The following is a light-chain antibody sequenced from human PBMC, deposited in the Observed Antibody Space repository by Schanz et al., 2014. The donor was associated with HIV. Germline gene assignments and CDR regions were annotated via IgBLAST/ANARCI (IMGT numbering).Light chain of an antibody. Sequence: QSALTQPPSASGSPGQSVTISCTGTSSDVGGYNYVSWYQQHPGKAPKLMIYEVSERPSGVPDRFSGSKSDNTASLTISGLQADDEADYYCCSYAEGGTYVFGTGTKLTVL. V-gene: IGLV2-8*01. CDR3: CSYAEGGTYV. J-gene: IGLJ1*01. CDR1: SSDVGGYNY. CDR2: EVS.